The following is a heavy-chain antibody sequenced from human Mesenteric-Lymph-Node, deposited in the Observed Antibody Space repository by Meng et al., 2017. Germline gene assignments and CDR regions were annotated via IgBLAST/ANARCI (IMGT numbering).Heavy chain of an antibody. CDR3: ARFTVTTHDAFDI. Sequence: GGSLRLSCAASGFTFSSYEMNWVRQAPGKGLEWVSYISSSGSTIYYADSVKGRFTISRDNAKNSLYLQMNSLRAEDTAVYYCARFTVTTHDAFDIWGQGTMVTVSS. V-gene: IGHV3-48*03. D-gene: IGHD4-17*01. CDR2: ISSSGSTI. J-gene: IGHJ3*02. CDR1: GFTFSSYE.